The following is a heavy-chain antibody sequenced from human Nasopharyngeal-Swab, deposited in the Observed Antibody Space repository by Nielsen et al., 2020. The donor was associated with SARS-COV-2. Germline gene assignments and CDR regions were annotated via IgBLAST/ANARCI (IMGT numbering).Heavy chain of an antibody. CDR1: GYTFTSYG. J-gene: IGHJ4*02. CDR2: ISAYNGNT. D-gene: IGHD5-24*01. Sequence: ASVKVSCKASGYTFTSYGISWVRQAPGQGLEWMGWISAYNGNTNYAQKLQGRVTMTTDTSTSTAYMELRNLSSDDTAVYYCARGFPWDGYNTPPFDYWGQGTLVTVSS. V-gene: IGHV1-18*01. CDR3: ARGFPWDGYNTPPFDY.